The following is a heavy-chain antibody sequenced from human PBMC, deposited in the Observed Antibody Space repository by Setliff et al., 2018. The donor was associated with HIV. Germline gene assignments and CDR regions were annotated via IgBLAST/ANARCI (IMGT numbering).Heavy chain of an antibody. CDR2: IYSNGGT. V-gene: IGHV4-59*12. Sequence: PSETLSLTCNVSGGSISAYYWSWVRQPPGKRLEWIGYIYSNGGTAYNPSLKSRVTISVDTSKNQFSLKLSSVTAADTAIYYCARGSPSSSWYGEYAYWGQGTLVTVSS. J-gene: IGHJ4*02. D-gene: IGHD6-13*01. CDR3: ARGSPSSSWYGEYAY. CDR1: GGSISAYY.